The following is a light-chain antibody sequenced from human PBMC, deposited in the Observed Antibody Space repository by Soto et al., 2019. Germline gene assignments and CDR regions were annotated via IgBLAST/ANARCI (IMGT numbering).Light chain of an antibody. Sequence: QSALTQPASVSGSPGQSITISCTGTSSDVGAYNYVSWYQHYPGKAPKLMIYDVSNRPSGVSNRFSGSKSGNTASLTISGLQAEDEVDYYCSSYTAISTVVFGGGTKLTVL. V-gene: IGLV2-14*03. CDR3: SSYTAISTVV. J-gene: IGLJ2*01. CDR2: DVS. CDR1: SSDVGAYNY.